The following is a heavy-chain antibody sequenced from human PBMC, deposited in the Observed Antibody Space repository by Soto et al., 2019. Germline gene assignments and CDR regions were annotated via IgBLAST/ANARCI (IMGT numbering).Heavy chain of an antibody. CDR1: GFTFSSYS. D-gene: IGHD6-13*01. CDR2: ISSSSSTI. V-gene: IGHV3-48*01. CDR3: ARDPNIAAAGPYFDY. J-gene: IGHJ4*02. Sequence: PGGSLRLSCAASGFTFSSYSMNWVRQAPGKGLEWVSYISSSSSTIYYADSVKGRFTISRDNAKNSLYLQMNSLRAEDTAVYYCARDPNIAAAGPYFDYWGQGTLVTVSS.